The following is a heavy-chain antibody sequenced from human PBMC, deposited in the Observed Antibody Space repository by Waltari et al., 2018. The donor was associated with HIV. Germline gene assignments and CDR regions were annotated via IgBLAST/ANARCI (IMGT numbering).Heavy chain of an antibody. J-gene: IGHJ6*02. V-gene: IGHV1-8*01. Sequence: QVQLVQSGAEVKKPGASVKVSCKASGYTFTSYDINWVRQAPGQGLEWMGWMNPNSGNTGYAQKFQGRVTMTRNTSISTAYMELSSLRSEDTAVYYCARVLLWFGELRSPLHYYGMDVWGQGTTVTVSS. CDR1: GYTFTSYD. CDR2: MNPNSGNT. D-gene: IGHD3-10*01. CDR3: ARVLLWFGELRSPLHYYGMDV.